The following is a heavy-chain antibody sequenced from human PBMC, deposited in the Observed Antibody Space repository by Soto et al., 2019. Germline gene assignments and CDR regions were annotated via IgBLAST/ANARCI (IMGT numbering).Heavy chain of an antibody. CDR2: ISAYNGNT. J-gene: IGHJ5*02. CDR1: GYTFTSYG. D-gene: IGHD2-21*01. CDR3: ARDQYISPSNWFDP. V-gene: IGHV1-18*01. Sequence: VKVSCKASGYTFTSYGISWVRQAPGQGLEWMGWISAYNGNTNYAQKLQGRVTMTTDTSTSTAYMELRSLRSDDTAVYYCARDQYISPSNWFDPWGQGTLVTVSS.